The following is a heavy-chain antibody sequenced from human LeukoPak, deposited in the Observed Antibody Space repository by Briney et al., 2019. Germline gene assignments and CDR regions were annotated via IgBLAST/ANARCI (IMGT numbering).Heavy chain of an antibody. D-gene: IGHD1-1*01. CDR1: GFTFSSYG. V-gene: IGHV3-30*02. CDR3: AKDSDDGDYYYYMDV. CDR2: LRYDGSNK. Sequence: GGSLRLSCAASGFTFSSYGMHWVRQAPGKGLEWVAFLRYDGSNKNYADSVKGRFTISRDNSKNTLYLQMNSLRAEDTAVYYRAKDSDDGDYYYYMDVWGKGTTVTVSS. J-gene: IGHJ6*03.